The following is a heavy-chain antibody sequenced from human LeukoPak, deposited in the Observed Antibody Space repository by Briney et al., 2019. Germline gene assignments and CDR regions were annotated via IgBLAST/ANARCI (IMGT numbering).Heavy chain of an antibody. V-gene: IGHV1-18*01. J-gene: IGHJ4*02. CDR2: ISAYNGNT. D-gene: IGHD6-19*01. CDR3: ASSLFSSGRPPSFDY. CDR1: GYTFTSYG. Sequence: GASVKVSCKASGYTFTSYGISWVRQAPGQGLEWMGWISAYNGNTNYAQKLQGRVTMTTDTSTSTAYMELRSLRSDDAAVYYCASSLFSSGRPPSFDYWGQGTLVTVSS.